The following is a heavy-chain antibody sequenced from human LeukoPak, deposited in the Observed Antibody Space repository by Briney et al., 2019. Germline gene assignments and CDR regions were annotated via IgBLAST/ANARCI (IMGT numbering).Heavy chain of an antibody. CDR1: GGSISSSSYY. D-gene: IGHD5-18*01. CDR3: ARDIPAGYSYGYEGAFDI. CDR2: IYYSGST. Sequence: SETLSLTCTVSGGSISSSSYYWGWIRQPPGKGLEWIGSIYYSGSTYYNPSLKSRVTISVDTSKNQFSLKLSSVTAADTAVYYCARDIPAGYSYGYEGAFDIWGQGTMVTVSS. V-gene: IGHV4-39*02. J-gene: IGHJ3*02.